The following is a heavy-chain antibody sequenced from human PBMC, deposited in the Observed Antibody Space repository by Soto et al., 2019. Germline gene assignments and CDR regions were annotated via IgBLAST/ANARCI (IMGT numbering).Heavy chain of an antibody. CDR1: GFTFSSYA. CDR3: AKLPSRPPPPNYYFDY. D-gene: IGHD1-7*01. J-gene: IGHJ4*02. Sequence: GGSLRLSCAASGFTFSSYAMSWVRQAPGKGLEWVSAISGSGGSTYYADSVKGRFTISRDNSKNTLYLQMNSLRAEDTAVYYCAKLPSRPPPPNYYFDYWGQGTLVTVSS. CDR2: ISGSGGST. V-gene: IGHV3-23*01.